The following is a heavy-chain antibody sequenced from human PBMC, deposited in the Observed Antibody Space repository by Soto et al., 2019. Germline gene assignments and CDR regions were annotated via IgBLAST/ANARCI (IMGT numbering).Heavy chain of an antibody. J-gene: IGHJ5*02. Sequence: ASVKVSCKASGYTFTSYGISWVRQAPGQGLEWMGWISAYNGNTKYAQKLQGRVTMTTDTSTSTAYMELRSLRSDDTAVYYCARGYYDSSGYSNWFDPWGQGTLVTVSS. CDR2: ISAYNGNT. CDR1: GYTFTSYG. V-gene: IGHV1-18*01. D-gene: IGHD3-22*01. CDR3: ARGYYDSSGYSNWFDP.